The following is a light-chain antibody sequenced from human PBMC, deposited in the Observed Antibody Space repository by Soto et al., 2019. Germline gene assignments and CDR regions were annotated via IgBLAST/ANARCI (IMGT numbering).Light chain of an antibody. V-gene: IGKV1-5*01. Sequence: DIQLTQSPSFLPPSIGESVTITCRASQSISSWLAWYQQKPGKAPKLLIYDASSLESGVPSRFSGSGSGTEFTLTISSLQPDDFATYYCQQYNSYSTFGQGTKVDIK. CDR1: QSISSW. J-gene: IGKJ1*01. CDR3: QQYNSYST. CDR2: DAS.